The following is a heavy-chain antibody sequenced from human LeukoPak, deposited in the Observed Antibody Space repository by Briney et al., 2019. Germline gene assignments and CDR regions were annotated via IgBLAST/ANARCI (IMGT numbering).Heavy chain of an antibody. CDR2: INQSGST. CDR1: GGSFSGYY. V-gene: IGHV4-34*01. Sequence: SETLSLTCAVYGGSFSGYYWTWIRQPPGRGLEWIGEINQSGSTNYNPSLKSRVTISVDTSKKQFSLKLRPVTAADTANYYCARRGRRAAAGDVLGFDPWGQGTLVTVSS. J-gene: IGHJ5*02. CDR3: ARRGRRAAAGDVLGFDP. D-gene: IGHD6-13*01.